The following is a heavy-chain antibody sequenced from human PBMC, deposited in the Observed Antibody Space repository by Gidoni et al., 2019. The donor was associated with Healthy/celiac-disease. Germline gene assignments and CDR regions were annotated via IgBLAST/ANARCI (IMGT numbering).Heavy chain of an antibody. Sequence: TISRDNSKNTLYLQMNSLRAEDTAVYYCATDYGGNSADYWGQGTLVTVSS. J-gene: IGHJ4*02. CDR3: ATDYGGNSADY. D-gene: IGHD4-17*01. V-gene: IGHV3-23*01.